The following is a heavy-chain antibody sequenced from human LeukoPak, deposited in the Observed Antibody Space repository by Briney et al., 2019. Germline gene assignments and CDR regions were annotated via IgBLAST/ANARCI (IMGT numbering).Heavy chain of an antibody. CDR3: TTEGYSYGYHAFDM. D-gene: IGHD5-18*01. CDR1: GFTFSNAW. CDR2: IKSKSDGGTT. Sequence: PGGSLSLSCAASGFTFSNAWMTWVRQAPGKGLEWVGRIKSKSDGGTTDYPAPVKGRFTISRDDSKYTLYLHMNSLKTEDTAVYFCTTEGYSYGYHAFDMWGQGTMVTVSS. V-gene: IGHV3-15*01. J-gene: IGHJ3*02.